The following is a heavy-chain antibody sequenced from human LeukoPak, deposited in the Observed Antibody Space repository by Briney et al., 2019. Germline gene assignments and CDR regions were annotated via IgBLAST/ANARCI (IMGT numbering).Heavy chain of an antibody. Sequence: GGSLRLSCAASGFTFSSYRMNWVRQAPGKGLEWVSSISSSSSYIYYADSVKGRFTISRDNAKNSLYLQMNSLRAEDTAVYYCAIMGNVEFDYWGQGTLVTVSS. D-gene: IGHD1-1*01. J-gene: IGHJ4*02. CDR3: AIMGNVEFDY. CDR1: GFTFSSYR. CDR2: ISSSSSYI. V-gene: IGHV3-21*01.